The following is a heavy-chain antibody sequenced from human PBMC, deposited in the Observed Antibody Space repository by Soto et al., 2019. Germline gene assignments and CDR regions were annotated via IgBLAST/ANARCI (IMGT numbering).Heavy chain of an antibody. Sequence: DLVESGGGLVKPGGSLTLSCATSGFTFSNYRMNWVRQAPGKGLEWVASISGSGKDTFYRDSVKGRFTISRDNAESSLVLQMNSLTVDDTAVYHCARVHLVRTSSYYCGMDVWGPGTKVTVSS. J-gene: IGHJ6*02. D-gene: IGHD6-6*01. CDR2: ISGSGKDT. CDR1: GFTFSNYR. CDR3: ARVHLVRTSSYYCGMDV. V-gene: IGHV3-21*06.